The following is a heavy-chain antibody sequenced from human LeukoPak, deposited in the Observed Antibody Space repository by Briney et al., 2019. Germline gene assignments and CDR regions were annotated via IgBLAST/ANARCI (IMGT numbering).Heavy chain of an antibody. CDR2: IIPIFGTS. V-gene: IGHV1-69*05. CDR3: ARGYYDSSGYEPHYYMDV. J-gene: IGHJ6*03. CDR1: GGTFSSYA. D-gene: IGHD3-22*01. Sequence: SVKVSCKASGGTFSSYAISWVRQAPAQGLDWMGGIIPIFGTSNYAQKFQGRVTITTDETTSTAYMELSSLRSEDTAVYYCARGYYDSSGYEPHYYMDVWGKGTTVTVSS.